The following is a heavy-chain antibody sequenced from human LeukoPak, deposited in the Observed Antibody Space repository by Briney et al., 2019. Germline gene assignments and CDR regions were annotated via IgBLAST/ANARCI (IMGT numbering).Heavy chain of an antibody. CDR3: ARDGEAFGWNYDFDY. V-gene: IGHV3-11*04. Sequence: GGSLRLSCAASGFTFSDYYMSWIRQAPGKGLEWVSYISSSGSTIYYADSVKGRFTISRDNAKNSLFLQMNSLRAEDTAVYFCARDGEAFGWNYDFDYWGQGTLVTVSS. J-gene: IGHJ4*02. CDR1: GFTFSDYY. D-gene: IGHD1-7*01. CDR2: ISSSGSTI.